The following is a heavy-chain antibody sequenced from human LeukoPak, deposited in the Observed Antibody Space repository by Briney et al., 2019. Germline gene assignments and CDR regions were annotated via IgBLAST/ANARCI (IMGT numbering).Heavy chain of an antibody. CDR3: ASLEGVVRGGGY. CDR2: INHSGST. CDR1: GGSFSGYY. J-gene: IGHJ4*02. D-gene: IGHD2-15*01. Sequence: NASETLSLTCALYGGSFSGYYWSWIRQPPGKGLEWIGEINHSGSTNYNPSLKSRVTMSVDTSKNQFSLKLSSVTAADTAVYYCASLEGVVRGGGYWGQGTLVTVSS. V-gene: IGHV4-34*01.